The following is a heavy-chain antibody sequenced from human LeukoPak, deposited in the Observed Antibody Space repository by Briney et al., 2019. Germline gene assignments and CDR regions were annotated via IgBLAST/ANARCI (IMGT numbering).Heavy chain of an antibody. D-gene: IGHD4-17*01. CDR1: GGSISSYY. CDR2: IYYSGST. Sequence: SETLSLTCTVSGGSISSYYWSWIRQPPGKGLEWIGYIYYSGSTNYNPSLKSRVTISVDTSKNQFSLKLSSVTAADTAVYYCARVEADYGDYDYYFDYWGQGTLVTVSS. V-gene: IGHV4-59*01. CDR3: ARVEADYGDYDYYFDY. J-gene: IGHJ4*02.